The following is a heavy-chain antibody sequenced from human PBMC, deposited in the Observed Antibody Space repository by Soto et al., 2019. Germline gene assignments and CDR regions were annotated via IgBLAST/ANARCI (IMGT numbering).Heavy chain of an antibody. D-gene: IGHD2-15*01. CDR1: GYTFTSYS. Sequence: AASVKVSCKASGYTFTSYSMHWVRQTPGQGLERMGIINPSSGRTSYAQNFQGRVTMTSDTSTSIVYMEMSSLKSEDTAVYYCARDHNFGFILYAMDVWGQGTTVTVSS. J-gene: IGHJ6*02. V-gene: IGHV1-46*01. CDR2: INPSSGRT. CDR3: ARDHNFGFILYAMDV.